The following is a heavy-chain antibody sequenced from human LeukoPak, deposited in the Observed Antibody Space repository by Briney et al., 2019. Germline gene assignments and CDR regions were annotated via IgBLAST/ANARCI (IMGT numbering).Heavy chain of an antibody. CDR2: IKQDGGEE. D-gene: IGHD4-23*01. V-gene: IGHV3-7*01. Sequence: GGSLRLSCAASGFTFSTYWMNWVRQAPGKGLEWVANIKQDGGEEYYVDSVKGRFTISRDNSKNTLYLQMDSLRAEDTAVYYCARDRISRFGGNSELDYWGQGTLVTVSS. CDR3: ARDRISRFGGNSELDY. CDR1: GFTFSTYW. J-gene: IGHJ4*02.